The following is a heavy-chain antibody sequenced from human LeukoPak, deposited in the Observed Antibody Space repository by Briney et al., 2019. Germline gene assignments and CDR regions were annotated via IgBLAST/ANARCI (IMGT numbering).Heavy chain of an antibody. Sequence: ASLKVSCKPSGYVFAAYAVSWVRQAPGEGLEWVGWIRVYNGHTDYAQKLQDRVTLTADSSTTTVYMELSSLTSDDTAVYYCARGGGGSPWLDSWGQGTLVTVSS. V-gene: IGHV1-18*01. D-gene: IGHD1-26*01. CDR2: IRVYNGHT. J-gene: IGHJ4*02. CDR1: GYVFAAYA. CDR3: ARGGGGSPWLDS.